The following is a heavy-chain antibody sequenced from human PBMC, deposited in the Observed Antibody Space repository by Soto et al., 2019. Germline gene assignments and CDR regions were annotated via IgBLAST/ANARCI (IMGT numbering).Heavy chain of an antibody. CDR2: IDPSDSYT. V-gene: IGHV5-10-1*01. D-gene: IGHD6-6*01. J-gene: IGHJ6*02. CDR1: GYSFTTYW. CDR3: ARRSSSSDYYYYGMDV. Sequence: GESPKISCKGSGYSFTTYWISWVRQMPGKGLEWMGRIDPSDSYTNYSPSFQGHVTISADKSISTAYLQWSSLKASDTAMYYCARRSSSSDYYYYGMDVWGQGTTVTVS.